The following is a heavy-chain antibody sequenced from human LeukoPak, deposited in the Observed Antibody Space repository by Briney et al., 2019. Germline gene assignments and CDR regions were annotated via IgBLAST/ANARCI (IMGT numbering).Heavy chain of an antibody. D-gene: IGHD1-14*01. Sequence: GGSLRLSCAASGFTVSSNYMSWVRQAPGMGLEWVSVIYSGGTTYYADSVKGRFTISRDNSKNMLYLQMNSLRAEDTAVYYCAREPGTNYRKYYFDYWGQGTLVTVSS. CDR3: AREPGTNYRKYYFDY. CDR2: IYSGGTT. CDR1: GFTVSSNY. V-gene: IGHV3-53*01. J-gene: IGHJ4*02.